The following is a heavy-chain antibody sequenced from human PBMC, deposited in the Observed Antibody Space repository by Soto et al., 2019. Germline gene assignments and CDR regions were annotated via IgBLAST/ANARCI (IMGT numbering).Heavy chain of an antibody. J-gene: IGHJ4*02. CDR2: IYYSGST. CDR3: ARAYQGYSYMVIYFDY. D-gene: IGHD5-18*01. CDR1: GGSISSGGYY. V-gene: IGHV4-31*03. Sequence: SETLSLTCTVSGGSISSGGYYWSWIRQHPGKGLEWIGYIYYSGSTYYNPSLKSRVTISVDTSKNQFSLKLSSVAAADTAVYYCARAYQGYSYMVIYFDYWGQGTLVTVSS.